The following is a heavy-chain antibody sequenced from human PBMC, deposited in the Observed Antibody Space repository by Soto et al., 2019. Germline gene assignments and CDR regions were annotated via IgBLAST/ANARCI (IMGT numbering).Heavy chain of an antibody. CDR1: GFTFSSYG. V-gene: IGHV3-30*18. J-gene: IGHJ4*02. CDR2: ISYDGSNK. D-gene: IGHD6-13*01. Sequence: GGSLRLSCAASGFTFSSYGMHWVRQAPGKGLEWVAVISYDGSNKYYEDSVKGRFTISRDNAKNSLYLQMNSLRAEDTALYYCAKLARGGSSRSDYWGQGTLVTVSS. CDR3: AKLARGGSSRSDY.